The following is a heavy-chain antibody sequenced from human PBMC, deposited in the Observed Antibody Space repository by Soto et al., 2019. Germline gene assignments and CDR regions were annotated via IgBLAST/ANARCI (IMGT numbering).Heavy chain of an antibody. J-gene: IGHJ5*02. V-gene: IGHV3-23*01. CDR2: MSVSGGST. CDR3: STDPLRYSSGWYLIGFDP. CDR1: GFTFSSYA. Sequence: LRLSCAASGFTFSSYAMSWVRQAPGKGLEWVSAMSVSGGSTYYADSLKVRFTISRDNSKNTLYLQMNSLRAEDTAVYYCSTDPLRYSSGWYLIGFDPWGQGTLVTVSS. D-gene: IGHD6-19*01.